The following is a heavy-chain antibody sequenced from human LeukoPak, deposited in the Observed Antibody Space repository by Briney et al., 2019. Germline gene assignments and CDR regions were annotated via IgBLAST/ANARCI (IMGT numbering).Heavy chain of an antibody. CDR2: IKEDGSEK. CDR3: ARARSGSYDYFDY. J-gene: IGHJ4*02. V-gene: IGHV3-7*01. CDR1: GFTFSIYW. D-gene: IGHD1-26*01. Sequence: GGSLRLYCAASGFTFSIYWMTWVRQAPGKWLEWVANIKEDGSEKYYVDSVKGRFTISRDNAKTSLYLQMNRLRVEDTAVNYCARARSGSYDYFDYWGQVTLVTVSS.